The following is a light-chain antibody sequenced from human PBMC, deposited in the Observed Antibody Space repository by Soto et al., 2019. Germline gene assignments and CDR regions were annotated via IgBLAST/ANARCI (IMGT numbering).Light chain of an antibody. Sequence: DVQLTQSPSSLSASVGDRVTITCRASQNINSYLNWYQQRPGTAPKFLIYAASSLQSGVPSRFSGSESGTDFTLIISGLQPDDSGFYFCQQTFNSPHTCGQGTKLEI. CDR1: QNINSY. J-gene: IGKJ2*01. V-gene: IGKV1-39*01. CDR3: QQTFNSPHT. CDR2: AAS.